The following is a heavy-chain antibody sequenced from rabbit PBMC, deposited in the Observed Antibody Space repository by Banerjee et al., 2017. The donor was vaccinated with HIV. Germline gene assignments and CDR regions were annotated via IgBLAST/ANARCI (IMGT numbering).Heavy chain of an antibody. J-gene: IGHJ3*01. CDR2: IYAGDTGST. V-gene: IGHV1S40*01. CDR3: ARGISTGGYLGYTYAYTRLDL. CDR1: GFSFSSSYY. D-gene: IGHD6-1*01. Sequence: QSLEESGGDLVKPGASLTLTCTASGFSFSSSYYMCWVRQAPGKGLEWIACIYAGDTGSTYYASWAKGRFTISKTSSTTVTLQMTSLTAADTATYFCARGISTGGYLGYTYAYTRLDLWGPGTLVTVS.